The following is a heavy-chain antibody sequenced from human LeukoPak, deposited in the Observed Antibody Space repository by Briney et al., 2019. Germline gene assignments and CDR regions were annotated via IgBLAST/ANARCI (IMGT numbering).Heavy chain of an antibody. CDR2: INGSGGNT. CDR1: GFPLRSYP. J-gene: IGHJ4*02. Sequence: PGGSLRLSCAVSGFPLRSYPMSCVRQAPGKGLEWVSAINGSGGNTYYADSVKGRFTISRDNSKNTLYLQMNSLRAEDTAVDYCANRRCWSNTSCSGFDYWGQGTLVTVSS. D-gene: IGHD2-2*01. V-gene: IGHV3-23*01. CDR3: ANRRCWSNTSCSGFDY.